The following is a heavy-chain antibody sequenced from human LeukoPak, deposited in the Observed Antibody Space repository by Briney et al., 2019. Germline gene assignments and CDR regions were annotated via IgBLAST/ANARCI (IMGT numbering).Heavy chain of an antibody. V-gene: IGHV4-39*01. Sequence: PSETLSLTCAVSGYSISSGIYYWGWIRQPPGKGLEWIGSVFYGGSTYYHSSLKSRVTISVDTSKNQFSLQLSSLTAADTAVYYCAAGFDYWGQGTLVTVS. CDR2: VFYGGST. J-gene: IGHJ4*02. CDR1: GYSISSGIYY. CDR3: AAGFDY.